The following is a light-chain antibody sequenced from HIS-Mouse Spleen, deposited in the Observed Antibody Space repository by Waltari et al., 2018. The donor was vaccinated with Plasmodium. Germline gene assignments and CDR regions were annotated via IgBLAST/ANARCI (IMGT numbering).Light chain of an antibody. V-gene: IGLV3-25*03. CDR3: QSADSSGTPNWV. CDR1: ALPKQY. CDR2: KDS. J-gene: IGLJ3*02. Sequence: SYELTQPPSVSVSPGQTARITCSGDALPKQYAYWYQQKPGQAPVLVIYKDSERPSGIPERCSGSSSGTTVTLTISGVQAEDEADDYCQSADSSGTPNWVFGGGTKLTVL.